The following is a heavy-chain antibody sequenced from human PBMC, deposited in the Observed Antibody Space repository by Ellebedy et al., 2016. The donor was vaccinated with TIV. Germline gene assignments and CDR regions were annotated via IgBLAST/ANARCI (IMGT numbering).Heavy chain of an antibody. CDR2: IYPGGSS. V-gene: IGHV4-30-2*01. Sequence: MPSETLSLTYTVSGDSIRSGGYSWSWIRQPPGEGLMWIGYIYPGGSSYSNPSLRTRATLSVDRSSNQFSLSLDSVTAADTAVYFCARRDSSGYFDLWGQGAPVTVSS. CDR3: ARRDSSGYFDL. J-gene: IGHJ5*02. CDR1: GDSIRSGGYS. D-gene: IGHD3-22*01.